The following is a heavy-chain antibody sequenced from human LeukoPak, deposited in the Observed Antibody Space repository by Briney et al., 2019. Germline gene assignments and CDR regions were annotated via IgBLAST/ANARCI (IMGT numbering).Heavy chain of an antibody. CDR2: INSDGSST. D-gene: IGHD6-19*01. J-gene: IGHJ3*02. Sequence: GGSLRLSCAASGFTFSSYWMHWVRQAPGKGLVWVSRINSDGSSTSYADSVKGRFTISRDNAENTLYLQMNSLRAEDTAVYYCARDLVGSGWYFGDAFDIWGQGTMVTVSS. CDR3: ARDLVGSGWYFGDAFDI. CDR1: GFTFSSYW. V-gene: IGHV3-74*01.